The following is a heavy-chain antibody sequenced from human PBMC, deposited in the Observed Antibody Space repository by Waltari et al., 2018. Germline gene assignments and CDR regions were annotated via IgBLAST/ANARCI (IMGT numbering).Heavy chain of an antibody. D-gene: IGHD2-2*01. J-gene: IGHJ4*02. V-gene: IGHV1-46*04. Sequence: QVQLVQSGAEVKKPGASVRVSCKASGYLFTHFYMHWVRQAPGRGLEWMGMVTPNGGTTAYAQKLQDRVTMTSDTSTSTVYMELSSLRSEDTAVYYCARAGSSLIWGVAEWGQGTLVTVSS. CDR2: VTPNGGTT. CDR3: ARAGSSLIWGVAE. CDR1: GYLFTHFY.